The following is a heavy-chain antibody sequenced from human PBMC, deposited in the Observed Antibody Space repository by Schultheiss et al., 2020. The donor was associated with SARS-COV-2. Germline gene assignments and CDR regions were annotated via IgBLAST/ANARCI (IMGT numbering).Heavy chain of an antibody. J-gene: IGHJ5*02. Sequence: GESLKISCAASGFTFSSYAMYWVRQAPGKGLEWVAVISYDGSNKYYGDSVKGRFTISRDNSKNTLYLQMNSLRAEDTAVYYCARDRTPTVTLPFDPWGQGTLVTVSS. CDR3: ARDRTPTVTLPFDP. CDR2: ISYDGSNK. D-gene: IGHD4-17*01. CDR1: GFTFSSYA. V-gene: IGHV3-30*04.